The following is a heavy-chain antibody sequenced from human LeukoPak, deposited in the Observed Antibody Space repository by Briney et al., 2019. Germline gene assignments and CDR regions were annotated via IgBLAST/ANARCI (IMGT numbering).Heavy chain of an antibody. CDR3: ATAAPGVDDIPYY. J-gene: IGHJ4*02. CDR1: GYTLTELS. CDR2: FDPVDGET. V-gene: IGHV1-24*01. D-gene: IGHD3-9*01. Sequence: ASVKVSCKVSGYTLTELSMHWVRQAPGKGLEWMGGFDPVDGETIYAQKFQGRVTMTEDTSTDTAYMELSSLRSEDTAVYYCATAAPGVDDIPYYWGQGTLVTVSS.